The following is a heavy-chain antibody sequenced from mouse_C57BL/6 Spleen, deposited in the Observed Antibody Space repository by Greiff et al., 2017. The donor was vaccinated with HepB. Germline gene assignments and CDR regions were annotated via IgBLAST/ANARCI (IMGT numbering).Heavy chain of an antibody. CDR1: GFPFSDFY. J-gene: IGHJ1*03. CDR3: ACDAYYYGSSYDCDFDV. D-gene: IGHD1-1*01. Sequence: DVHPVASEGGFVQPGSFMKLSCTAFGFPFSDFYMAWVRQVPEKGLEWVANIKYDGSSSYHLESLKGRFIISRDNAKNILYLQMSSLKSEDTATYFCACDAYYYGSSYDCDFDVWGTVTTVTVST. CDR2: IKYDGSSS. V-gene: IGHV5-16*01.